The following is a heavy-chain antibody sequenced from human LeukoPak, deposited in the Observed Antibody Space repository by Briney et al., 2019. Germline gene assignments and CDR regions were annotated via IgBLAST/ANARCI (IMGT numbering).Heavy chain of an antibody. CDR2: IKQDGSEK. CDR3: ARFYSIRYYFDY. CDR1: GFTFSSYA. V-gene: IGHV3-7*01. J-gene: IGHJ4*02. D-gene: IGHD4-11*01. Sequence: GGSLRLSCAASGFTFSSYAMSWVRQAPGKGLEGVANIKQDGSEKYYVDSVKGRFTISRDNAKNSLYLQMNSLRAEDTAVYYCARFYSIRYYFDYWGQGTLVTVSS.